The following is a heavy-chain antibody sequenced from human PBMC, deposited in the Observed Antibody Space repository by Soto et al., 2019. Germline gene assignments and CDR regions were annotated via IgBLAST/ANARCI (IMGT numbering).Heavy chain of an antibody. J-gene: IGHJ4*02. D-gene: IGHD3-3*01. CDR2: IIPIFGTA. Sequence: ASVKVSCKASGWTFSSYAISWVRQAPGQGLEWMGGIIPIFGTANYAQKFQGRVTITADESKSTAYMEMSSLRSEDTAVYYCARETRFLEGSMHDYFEYLGQRTLVNVS. CDR1: GWTFSSYA. CDR3: ARETRFLEGSMHDYFEY. V-gene: IGHV1-69*13.